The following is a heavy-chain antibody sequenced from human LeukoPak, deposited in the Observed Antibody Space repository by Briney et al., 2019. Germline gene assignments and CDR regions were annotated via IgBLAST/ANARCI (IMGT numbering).Heavy chain of an antibody. Sequence: GGSLRLSCAASGLTFSYYQMNWVRQAPGKGLEWISYISGSGSTTSFADSVRGRFTISRDNAKNSMFPQMNSLRAEDTAVYYCARGYCGGGSCHFDSWGQGTLVTVSS. V-gene: IGHV3-48*03. CDR3: ARGYCGGGSCHFDS. J-gene: IGHJ4*02. D-gene: IGHD2-15*01. CDR1: GLTFSYYQ. CDR2: ISGSGSTT.